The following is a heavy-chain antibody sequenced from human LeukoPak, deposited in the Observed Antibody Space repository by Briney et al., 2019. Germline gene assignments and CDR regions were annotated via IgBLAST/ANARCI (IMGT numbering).Heavy chain of an antibody. Sequence: ASVKVSCKASGYTFTDYYMHWVRQAPGQGLEWMGWSNPNSGDTNYAQKFQGRVTMTRDTSISTAYMELSRLRSDDTAVYYCAKSRRGLAFDTWGQGTMVTVSS. D-gene: IGHD2-2*01. CDR2: SNPNSGDT. J-gene: IGHJ3*02. CDR1: GYTFTDYY. CDR3: AKSRRGLAFDT. V-gene: IGHV1-2*02.